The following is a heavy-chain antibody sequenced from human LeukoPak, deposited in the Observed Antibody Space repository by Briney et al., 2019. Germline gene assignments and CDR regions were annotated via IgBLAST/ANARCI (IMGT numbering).Heavy chain of an antibody. CDR1: GFTFSSYW. Sequence: GGSLRLSCAASGFTFSSYWMHWVRQAPGKGLVWVSRINSDGSSTSYADSVKGRFTISRDNAKNTLYLQMNSLRAEDTAVYYCAREEDYGDYVQDYYYYGMDVWGQGTTVTVSS. CDR2: INSDGSST. J-gene: IGHJ6*02. D-gene: IGHD4-17*01. CDR3: AREEDYGDYVQDYYYYGMDV. V-gene: IGHV3-74*01.